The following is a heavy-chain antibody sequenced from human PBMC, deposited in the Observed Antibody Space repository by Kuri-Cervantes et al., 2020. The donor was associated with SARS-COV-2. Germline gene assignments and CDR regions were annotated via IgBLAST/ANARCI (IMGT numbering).Heavy chain of an antibody. Sequence: GESLKISCAVSGFNFSRADIHWVRQAPGKGLEWVAVISYDGKKKKCIGSGKGRLTISRDNSQNTVYLRMTNLRTEDTAMYYCATDHFGVHDFWGQGTLVPSPQ. CDR2: ISYDGKKK. CDR1: GFNFSRAD. J-gene: IGHJ4*02. CDR3: ATDHFGVHDF. D-gene: IGHD2-21*01. V-gene: IGHV3-30*03.